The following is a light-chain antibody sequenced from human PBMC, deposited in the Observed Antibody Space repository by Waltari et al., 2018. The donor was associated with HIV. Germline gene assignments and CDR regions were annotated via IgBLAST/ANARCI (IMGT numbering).Light chain of an antibody. V-gene: IGKV4-1*01. CDR3: QQFFSPPWT. J-gene: IGKJ1*01. Sequence: DIVMTQSPASLTVSLCERATISCKSSQSLLYSSNNKNFLAWYQQKPGQSPKLLIHWATIRGSGVPDRFSGSESGTDFTLTISSLQPEDVAVYYCQQFFSPPWTFGQGTKVELK. CDR2: WAT. CDR1: QSLLYSSNNKNF.